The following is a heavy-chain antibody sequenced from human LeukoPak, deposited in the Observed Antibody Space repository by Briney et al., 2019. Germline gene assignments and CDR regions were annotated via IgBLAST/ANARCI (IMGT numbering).Heavy chain of an antibody. Sequence: GGSLRLSCAASGFTFSSYSMNWVRQAPGKGLEWVSYISSSSSTIYYADSVKGRFTISRDNAKNSLYLQMNSLRAEDTAVYYCARDHDYGDHPNDYWGQGTLVTVSS. CDR1: GFTFSSYS. V-gene: IGHV3-48*01. CDR3: ARDHDYGDHPNDY. CDR2: ISSSSSTI. J-gene: IGHJ4*02. D-gene: IGHD4-17*01.